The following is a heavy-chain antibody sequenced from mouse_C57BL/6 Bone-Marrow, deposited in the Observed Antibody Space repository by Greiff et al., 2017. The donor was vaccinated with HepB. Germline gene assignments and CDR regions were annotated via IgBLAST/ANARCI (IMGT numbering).Heavy chain of an antibody. Sequence: DVHLVESGGGLVKPGGSLKLSCAASGFTFSSYAMSWVRQTPEKRLEWVATISDGGSYTYYPDNVKGRFTISRDNAKNNLYLQMSHLKSEDTAMYYCARGGDYALFAYWGQGTLVTVSA. CDR1: GFTFSSYA. CDR2: ISDGGSYT. J-gene: IGHJ3*01. CDR3: ARGGDYALFAY. D-gene: IGHD2-4*01. V-gene: IGHV5-4*01.